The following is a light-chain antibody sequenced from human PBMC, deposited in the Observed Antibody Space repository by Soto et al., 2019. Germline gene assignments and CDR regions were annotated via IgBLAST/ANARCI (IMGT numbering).Light chain of an antibody. J-gene: IGKJ5*01. V-gene: IGKV1-33*01. Sequence: DIQLTQSPSSLSASVGDRVTITCRASQDISIYLNWYQQKPGKAPKLLIYDASNLAAGVPSRFSGSGSGTDFTFTISNLQPEDIATYYCQQYDNLLTFGQGTRLEIK. CDR3: QQYDNLLT. CDR1: QDISIY. CDR2: DAS.